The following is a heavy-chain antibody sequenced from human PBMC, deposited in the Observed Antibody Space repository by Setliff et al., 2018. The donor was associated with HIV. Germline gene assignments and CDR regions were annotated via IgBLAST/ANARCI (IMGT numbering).Heavy chain of an antibody. CDR2: ISPATDKT. D-gene: IGHD3-10*01. CDR1: GYTFTSYG. CDR3: ARRGNYYASAFDY. J-gene: IGHJ4*02. Sequence: ASVKVSCKASGYTFTSYGISWARQAPGQGLEWMGWISPATDKTNYAQKLQGRLTMTTDTSTSTAYMDLRSLRSDDTAVYYCARRGNYYASAFDYWGQGTLVTVSS. V-gene: IGHV1-18*01.